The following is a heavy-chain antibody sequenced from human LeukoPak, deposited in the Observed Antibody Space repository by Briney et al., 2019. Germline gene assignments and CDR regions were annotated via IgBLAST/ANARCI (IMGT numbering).Heavy chain of an antibody. CDR1: GGSISSHY. D-gene: IGHD3-3*01. J-gene: IGHJ4*02. V-gene: IGHV4-59*08. Sequence: SETLSLTCTVFGGSISSHYWSWIRQPPGKGLEWIGYIYYSGRTNYNPSLKSRVTISVDTSKNQFSLKLSSVTAADTAVYYCASSFDFWSGYYDYWGQGTLVTVSS. CDR2: IYYSGRT. CDR3: ASSFDFWSGYYDY.